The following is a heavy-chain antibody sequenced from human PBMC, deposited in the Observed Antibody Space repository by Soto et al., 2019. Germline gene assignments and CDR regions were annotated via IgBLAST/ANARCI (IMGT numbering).Heavy chain of an antibody. J-gene: IGHJ2*01. CDR1: GFTVSSNY. CDR2: IYSGGST. D-gene: IGHD5-18*01. Sequence: EVQLVESGGGLIQPGGSLRLSCAASGFTVSSNYMSWVRQAPGKGLEWVSVIYSGGSTYYADSVKGRFTISRDNSKNTPXLQMNSLRAEETAVYYCARDVGVGYSYDTYGYFDLWGRGTLVTVSS. CDR3: ARDVGVGYSYDTYGYFDL. V-gene: IGHV3-53*01.